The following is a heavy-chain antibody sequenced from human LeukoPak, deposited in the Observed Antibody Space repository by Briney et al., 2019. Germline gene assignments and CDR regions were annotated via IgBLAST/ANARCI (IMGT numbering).Heavy chain of an antibody. CDR2: IYYSGST. CDR3: ARYYGSGSYYNPRYYYYYGMDV. CDR1: GGSISSYY. J-gene: IGHJ6*02. D-gene: IGHD3-10*01. Sequence: SETLSLTCTVSGGSISSYYWSWIRQPPGKGLEWIGYIYYSGSTNYNPSLKSRVTISVDTSKNQFSLKLSSVPAADTGVYYCARYYGSGSYYNPRYYYYYGMDVWGQGTTVTVSS. V-gene: IGHV4-59*01.